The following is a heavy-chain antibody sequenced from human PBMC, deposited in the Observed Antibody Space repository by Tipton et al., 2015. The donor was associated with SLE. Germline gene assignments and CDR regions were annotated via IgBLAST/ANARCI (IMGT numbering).Heavy chain of an antibody. CDR2: IYYGGGT. V-gene: IGHV4-31*03. CDR1: GDSISNGDDY. J-gene: IGHJ5*02. D-gene: IGHD4-17*01. CDR3: ARGTDQNWFDP. Sequence: TLSLTCTVSGDSISNGDDYWSWIRQPPGKGLEWIGNIYYGGGTYYNPSLESRVTISLDTSKNQFSLKLNSVTAADTAVYYCARGTDQNWFDPWGQGTLVTVSS.